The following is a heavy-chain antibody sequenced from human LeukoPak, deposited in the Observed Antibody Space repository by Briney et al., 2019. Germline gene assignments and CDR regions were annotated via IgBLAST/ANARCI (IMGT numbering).Heavy chain of an antibody. CDR3: ARGSPYGGLEDY. V-gene: IGHV1-46*01. J-gene: IGHJ4*02. Sequence: ASVKVSCKASGYTFTSYYMHWLRQPPGQGLEWMGRINPRGGSTSCAQTFQHRHTMTRDTSTSTVYMERSSLRSEDTAVYYCARGSPYGGLEDYWGQGTLVTVPS. CDR2: INPRGGST. D-gene: IGHD4-23*01. CDR1: GYTFTSYY.